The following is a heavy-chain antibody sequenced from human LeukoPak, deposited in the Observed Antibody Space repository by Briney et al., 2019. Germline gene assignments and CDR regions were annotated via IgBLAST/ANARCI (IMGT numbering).Heavy chain of an antibody. V-gene: IGHV3-30-3*01. CDR3: ARDYSTVIGLDY. D-gene: IGHD4-11*01. CDR2: ISYDGSNK. CDR1: GFTFSSCA. Sequence: PGGSLRLSCAASGFTFSSCAMHWVRQAPGKGLEWVAVISYDGSNKYYADSVKGRFTISRDNSKNTLYLQMNSLRAEDTAVYYCARDYSTVIGLDYWGQGTLVTVSS. J-gene: IGHJ4*01.